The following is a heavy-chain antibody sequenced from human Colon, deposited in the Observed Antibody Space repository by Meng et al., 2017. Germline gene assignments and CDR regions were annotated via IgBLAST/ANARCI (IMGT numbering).Heavy chain of an antibody. Sequence: GPGRLKPWVALSITCAASGGSISRNWWSWVSQPPGKGLEWIGEFFHTGRTNYDPSLKSRVTISVDKSNNQFSLKLTSVTAADTAVYYCARHISILGQRGFDYWGQGTLVTVSS. CDR2: FFHTGRT. D-gene: IGHD3/OR15-3a*01. J-gene: IGHJ4*02. CDR1: GGSISRNW. CDR3: ARHISILGQRGFDY. V-gene: IGHV4-4*02.